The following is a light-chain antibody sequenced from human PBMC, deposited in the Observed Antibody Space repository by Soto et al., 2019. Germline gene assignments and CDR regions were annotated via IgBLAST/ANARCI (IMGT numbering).Light chain of an antibody. J-gene: IGLJ2*01. Sequence: SYELTQPPSESVAPGKTARISCGRNNIGTKSVHWYQQKPGQAPVLVIYYDSARPSGIPERFSGSNAGNTATLTISTVEAGDEADYYCQVWDRSSDHRVDFGGGTKVTVL. CDR1: NIGTKS. CDR3: QVWDRSSDHRVD. CDR2: YDS. V-gene: IGLV3-21*04.